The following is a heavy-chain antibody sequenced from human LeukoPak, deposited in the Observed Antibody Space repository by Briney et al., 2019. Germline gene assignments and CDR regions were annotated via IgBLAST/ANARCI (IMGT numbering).Heavy chain of an antibody. Sequence: PSETLSLTCTVSGGSISSYYWSWIRQPAGKGLEWIGRIYTSGSTNYNPSLKSRVTMSVDTSKNQFSLKLSSVTAADTAVYYCAGDRVYFDWLLDAFDIWGQGTMVTVSS. CDR1: GGSISSYY. D-gene: IGHD3-9*01. CDR2: IYTSGST. J-gene: IGHJ3*02. CDR3: AGDRVYFDWLLDAFDI. V-gene: IGHV4-4*07.